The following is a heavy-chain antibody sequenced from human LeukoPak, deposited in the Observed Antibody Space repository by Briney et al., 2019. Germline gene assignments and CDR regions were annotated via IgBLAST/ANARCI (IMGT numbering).Heavy chain of an antibody. V-gene: IGHV4-34*01. D-gene: IGHD3-22*01. CDR1: GGSFSGYY. J-gene: IGHJ4*02. CDR3: ARTGTYYYDSSGYYFDY. Sequence: SETLSLTCAVYGGSFSGYYWSWIRQPPGKGLEWIGSIYYSGSTYYNPSLKSRVTISVDTSKNQFSLKLSSVTAADTAVYYCARTGTYYYDSSGYYFDYWGQGTLVTVSS. CDR2: IYYSGST.